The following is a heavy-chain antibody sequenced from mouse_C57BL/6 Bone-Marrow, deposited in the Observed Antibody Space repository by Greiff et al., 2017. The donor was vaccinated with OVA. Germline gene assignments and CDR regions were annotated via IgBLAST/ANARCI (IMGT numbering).Heavy chain of an antibody. J-gene: IGHJ2*01. Sequence: EVQLQQSGPGLVKPSQSLSLTCSVTGYSITSGYYWNWIRQFPGNKLEWMGYISYDGSKNYNPSLKNRISITRDTSKNQFFLKLNSVTTEDTATYYCASSGVFDYWGQGTTLTVSS. CDR3: ASSGVFDY. CDR1: GYSITSGYY. CDR2: ISYDGSK. D-gene: IGHD4-1*01. V-gene: IGHV3-6*01.